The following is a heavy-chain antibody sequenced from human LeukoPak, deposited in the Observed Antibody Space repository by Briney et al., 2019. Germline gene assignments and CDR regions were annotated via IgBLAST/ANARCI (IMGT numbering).Heavy chain of an antibody. J-gene: IGHJ3*02. CDR3: ARVGDWVDDAFDI. V-gene: IGHV1-2*02. CDR2: INPNSGGT. Sequence: ASVKVSCKASGYTFTGYYMHWVRQAPGRGLEWMGWINPNSGGTNYAQKFQGRVTMTRDTSISTAYMELSRLRSDDTAVYYCARVGDWVDDAFDIWGQGTMVTVSS. D-gene: IGHD3/OR15-3a*01. CDR1: GYTFTGYY.